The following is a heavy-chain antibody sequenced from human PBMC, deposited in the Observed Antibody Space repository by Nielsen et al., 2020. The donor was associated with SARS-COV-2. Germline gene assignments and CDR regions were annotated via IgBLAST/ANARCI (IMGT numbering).Heavy chain of an antibody. CDR3: ARDLDSRYYDFWSGRGY. V-gene: IGHV3-7*01. J-gene: IGHJ4*02. Sequence: VRQAPGKGLEWVANIKQDGSEKYYVDSVKGRFTISRDNAKNSLYLQMNSLRAEDTAVYYCARDLDSRYYDFWSGRGYWGQGTLVTVSS. CDR2: IKQDGSEK. D-gene: IGHD3-3*01.